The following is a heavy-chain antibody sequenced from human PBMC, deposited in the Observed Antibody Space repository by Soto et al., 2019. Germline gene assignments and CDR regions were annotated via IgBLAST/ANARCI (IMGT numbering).Heavy chain of an antibody. Sequence: PSETLSLTCTVSGSSISSSSYYWGWIRQPPGKGLEWIGSIYYSGSTYYNPSLKSRVTISVDTSKNQFSLKLSSVTAADTAVYYCASTGDRWLNDAFDIWGQGTMVTVSS. V-gene: IGHV4-39*01. CDR3: ASTGDRWLNDAFDI. D-gene: IGHD7-27*01. J-gene: IGHJ3*02. CDR1: GSSISSSSYY. CDR2: IYYSGST.